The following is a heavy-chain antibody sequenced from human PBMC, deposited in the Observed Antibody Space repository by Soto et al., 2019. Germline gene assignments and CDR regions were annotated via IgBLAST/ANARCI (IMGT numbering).Heavy chain of an antibody. CDR1: GFTFSSYW. D-gene: IGHD3-9*01. Sequence: EVQLVESGGGLVQPGGSLRLSCAASGFTFSSYWMSWVRQAPGKGLEWVANIKQDGSEKYYVDSVKGRFTISRDNAKNSLYLQMNSLRAEDTAVYYCAREGDYDILTGYFRYYMDVWGKGTTVTVSS. CDR3: AREGDYDILTGYFRYYMDV. V-gene: IGHV3-7*01. CDR2: IKQDGSEK. J-gene: IGHJ6*03.